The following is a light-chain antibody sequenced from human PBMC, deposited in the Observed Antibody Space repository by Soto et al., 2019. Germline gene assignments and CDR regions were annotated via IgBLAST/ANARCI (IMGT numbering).Light chain of an antibody. CDR1: SSDVGGYNY. Sequence: QSALTQPASVSGSPGQSVTISCTGTSSDVGGYNYVSWYQQHSGKAPKLMIYEVIKRPSGVSNRFSGSKSGNTASLTISGLQAEDEADYYCTSYTRSNILLIGGGTKLTVL. V-gene: IGLV2-14*03. J-gene: IGLJ2*01. CDR3: TSYTRSNILL. CDR2: EVI.